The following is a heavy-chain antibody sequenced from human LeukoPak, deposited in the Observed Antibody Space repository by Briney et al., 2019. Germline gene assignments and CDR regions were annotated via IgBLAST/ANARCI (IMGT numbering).Heavy chain of an antibody. CDR2: INWNGGSK. Sequence: GGSLRLSGAAAGFTFDDYGMSWVRHAPGKGLEWVCGINWNGGSKVYADSVRGRFTISRDNAKNSLYLQMNSLRAEDTALYYCARDMDSSGLYDYWGQGTLVTVSS. CDR3: ARDMDSSGLYDY. D-gene: IGHD6-19*01. CDR1: GFTFDDYG. J-gene: IGHJ4*02. V-gene: IGHV3-20*04.